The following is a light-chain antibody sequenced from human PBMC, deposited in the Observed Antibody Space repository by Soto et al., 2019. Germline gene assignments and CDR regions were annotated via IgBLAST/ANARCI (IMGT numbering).Light chain of an antibody. J-gene: IGKJ2*01. V-gene: IGKV3-11*01. CDR3: QQRSNWPPFT. CDR1: QSVSNY. Sequence: EIVLTQSPATLSLSPGERATLSCRASQSVSNYLAWYQQKPGQAPSLLIYDASNRATGIPARFSGSGSGTNFTLPISSRQPEDFSVYYCQQRSNWPPFTFGQGTKLEIK. CDR2: DAS.